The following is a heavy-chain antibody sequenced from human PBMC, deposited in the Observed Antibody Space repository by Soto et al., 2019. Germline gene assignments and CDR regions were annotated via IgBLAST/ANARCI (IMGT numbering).Heavy chain of an antibody. V-gene: IGHV3-13*01. Sequence: GGSLRLSCAASGFTFSSYDMHWVRQATGKGLEWVSAIGTAGDTYYPGSVKGRFTISRENAKNSLYLQMNSLRAGDTAVYYCARAVYRGYSYGPYYYGMDVWGQGTTVTVYS. J-gene: IGHJ6*02. CDR1: GFTFSSYD. D-gene: IGHD5-18*01. CDR2: IGTAGDT. CDR3: ARAVYRGYSYGPYYYGMDV.